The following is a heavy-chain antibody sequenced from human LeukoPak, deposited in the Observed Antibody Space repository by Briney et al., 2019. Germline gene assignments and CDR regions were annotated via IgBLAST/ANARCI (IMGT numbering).Heavy chain of an antibody. D-gene: IGHD2-21*02. J-gene: IGHJ5*02. CDR1: GYSFTNYW. Sequence: GESLKISCKGSGYSFTNYWISWVRQMPGKGLEWMGIIYPGDSDTRYSPSFQGQVTISADKSISTAYLQWSSLKASDTARYYCARRGGGDANWFDPWGQGTLVTVSS. CDR2: IYPGDSDT. V-gene: IGHV5-51*01. CDR3: ARRGGGDANWFDP.